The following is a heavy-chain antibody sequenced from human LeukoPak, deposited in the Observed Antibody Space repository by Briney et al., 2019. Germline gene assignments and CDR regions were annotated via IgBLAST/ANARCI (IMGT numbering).Heavy chain of an antibody. V-gene: IGHV3-48*04. D-gene: IGHD3-16*01. CDR1: GFVFSRDK. CDR2: ISETI. Sequence: GGSLRLSWIASGFVFSRDKMNGVRQAPGNGLEWVAHISETIYYADSVQGRFIISRDNAKSSLYLQMSNLGVDDTAMYYCVREVGRPKTFYFDSWGRGTPVTVSS. J-gene: IGHJ4*02. CDR3: VREVGRPKTFYFDS.